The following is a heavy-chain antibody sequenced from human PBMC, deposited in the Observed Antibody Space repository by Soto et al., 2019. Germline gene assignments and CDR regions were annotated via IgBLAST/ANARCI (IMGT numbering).Heavy chain of an antibody. D-gene: IGHD6-13*01. CDR1: GGTFSSYA. Sequence: SVKVPCKDSGGTFSSYAISWVRQAPGQGLEWMVGIIPIFGTANYAQKFQGRVTITADESTSKAYMELSSLRSEDTAVYYCARRSIEAAGTRFYYDYGGQGTLVTVSS. V-gene: IGHV1-69*13. J-gene: IGHJ4*02. CDR3: ARRSIEAAGTRFYYDY. CDR2: IIPIFGTA.